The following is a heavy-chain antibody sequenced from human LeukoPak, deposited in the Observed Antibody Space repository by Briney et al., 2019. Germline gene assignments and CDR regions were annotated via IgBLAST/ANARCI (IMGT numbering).Heavy chain of an antibody. D-gene: IGHD6-13*01. CDR3: TTYSSSWFSWFDP. CDR1: GFTFSNAW. CDR2: IKSKTDGGTT. V-gene: IGHV3-15*01. J-gene: IGHJ5*02. Sequence: GGSLRLSCAASGFTFSNAWMSWVRQAPGKGLEWVGRIKSKTDGGTTDYAAPVKGRFTISRDDSKNTPYLQMNSLKTEDTAVYYCTTYSSSWFSWFDPWGQGTLVTVSS.